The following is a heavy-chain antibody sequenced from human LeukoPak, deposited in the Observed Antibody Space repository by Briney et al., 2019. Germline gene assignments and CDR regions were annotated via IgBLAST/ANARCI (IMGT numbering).Heavy chain of an antibody. D-gene: IGHD2-15*01. Sequence: SETLSLTCTVSGGSISSSSYYWGWIRQPPGKGLEWIGSIYYSGSTYYNPSLKSRVTISVDTSKNQFSLKLSSVTAADTAVYYCARGLWVVVVAATHDYYYGMDVWGQGTTVTVSS. CDR1: GGSISSSSYY. CDR2: IYYSGST. V-gene: IGHV4-39*07. J-gene: IGHJ6*02. CDR3: ARGLWVVVVAATHDYYYGMDV.